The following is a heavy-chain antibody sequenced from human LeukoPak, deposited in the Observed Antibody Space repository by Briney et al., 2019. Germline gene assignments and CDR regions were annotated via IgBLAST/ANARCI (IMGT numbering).Heavy chain of an antibody. V-gene: IGHV1-2*02. Sequence: ASVKVSCKTSGYSFTDYYMHWVREAPGQGLEWMGWINPNSGGTSSAQKFQGRVTMTRDTSITTVYMEVSWLTSDDTAIYYCARADRLHGGPYLIGPWGQGTLVTVSS. D-gene: IGHD2-21*01. CDR1: GYSFTDYY. J-gene: IGHJ5*02. CDR2: INPNSGGT. CDR3: ARADRLHGGPYLIGP.